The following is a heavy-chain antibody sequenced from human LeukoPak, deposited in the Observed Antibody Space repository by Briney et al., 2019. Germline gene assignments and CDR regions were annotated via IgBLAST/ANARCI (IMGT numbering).Heavy chain of an antibody. CDR3: AIMTYSSYGLSAY. J-gene: IGHJ4*02. CDR2: IISSFDKA. V-gene: IGHV1-69*06. Sequence: SVKVSCKASGGTFSNYAINWVRQAPGQGLEWMGGIISSFDKANNSQRFQGRLTITADTSTSTAYMELSSLTSEDTALYSCAIMTYSSYGLSAYWGQGTRVTVSS. D-gene: IGHD5-12*01. CDR1: GGTFSNYA.